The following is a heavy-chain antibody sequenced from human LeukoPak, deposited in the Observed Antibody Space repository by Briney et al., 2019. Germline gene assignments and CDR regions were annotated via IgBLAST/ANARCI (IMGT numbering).Heavy chain of an antibody. CDR1: GGSISSSSYH. Sequence: SETLSLTCSVSGGSISSSSYHWGWIRQPPGKGLEWIGSIYYSGSTYYNPSLRSRVTISVDTSKNQFSLKLSSVTAADTAVYYCARVPDYCGNSSFFDYWGQGTLVTVSS. CDR3: ARVPDYCGNSSFFDY. J-gene: IGHJ4*02. V-gene: IGHV4-39*01. CDR2: IYYSGST. D-gene: IGHD4-17*01.